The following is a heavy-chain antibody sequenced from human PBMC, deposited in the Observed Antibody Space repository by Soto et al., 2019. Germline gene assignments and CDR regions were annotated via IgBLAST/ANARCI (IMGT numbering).Heavy chain of an antibody. CDR2: MSTYNENI. V-gene: IGHV1-18*01. CDR3: AKDAHEGATSDV. CDR1: GYAFSSYG. Sequence: ASVKVSCKASGYAFSSYGINWVRRAPGQGLEWVGWMSTYNENIVYAEKFKGRVTMTRDTSTSTAYLDLGPLRSDDTAVYYCAKDAHEGATSDVWGQGNMVTV. J-gene: IGHJ3*01.